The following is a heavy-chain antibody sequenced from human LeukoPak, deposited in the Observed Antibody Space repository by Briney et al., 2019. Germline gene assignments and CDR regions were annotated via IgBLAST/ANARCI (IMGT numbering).Heavy chain of an antibody. Sequence: SETLSLTCAVYGGSFSGYYWSWIRQPPGKGLEWIGEINHSGSTNYNPSLKSRVTISVDTSKNQFSLKLSSVTAADTAVYYCARRWFRYRQFDYWGQGTLVTVSS. D-gene: IGHD5-18*01. CDR1: GGSFSGYY. CDR3: ARRWFRYRQFDY. J-gene: IGHJ4*02. V-gene: IGHV4-34*01. CDR2: INHSGST.